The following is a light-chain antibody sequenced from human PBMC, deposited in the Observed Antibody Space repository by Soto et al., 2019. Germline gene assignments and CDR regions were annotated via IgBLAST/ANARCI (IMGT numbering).Light chain of an antibody. CDR1: QRVSSY. J-gene: IGKJ2*01. CDR3: QKRNNWQNT. V-gene: IGKV3-11*01. Sequence: EIVLTQSPATLSLSPGERATLSCRASQRVSSYLAWYQQKPGQAPRLLIYDAYNRATGVPARFSGSGSGTDFTLTISSLEPEDFAVYYCQKRNNWQNTFGQGTKLEIK. CDR2: DAY.